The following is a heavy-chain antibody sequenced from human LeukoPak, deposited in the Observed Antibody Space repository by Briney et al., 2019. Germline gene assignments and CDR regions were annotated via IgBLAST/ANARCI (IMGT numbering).Heavy chain of an antibody. CDR3: ARGGSGYYYFDY. V-gene: IGHV1-18*01. D-gene: IGHD5-12*01. J-gene: IGHJ4*01. CDR2: ISAYNGNT. Sequence: GASVKVSCKASGYTFTSYDISWVRQAPGQGLEWMGWISAYNGNTNYAQTNYEQKLQGRVTMTTDTSTSTAYMELRSLRSDDTAVYYCARGGSGYYYFDYWGQEPWSPSPQ. CDR1: GYTFTSYD.